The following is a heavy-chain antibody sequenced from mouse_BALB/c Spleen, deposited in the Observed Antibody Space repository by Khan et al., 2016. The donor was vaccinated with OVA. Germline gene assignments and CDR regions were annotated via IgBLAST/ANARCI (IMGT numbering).Heavy chain of an antibody. J-gene: IGHJ1*01. CDR3: ARWDWYVEV. CDR2: IDPANGNT. CDR1: GFNIKDTY. Sequence: VQLQQSGAELVKPGASVKLSCTASGFNIKDTYMHWVKQRPEQGLEWIGRIDPANGNTKYDQKFQGKATITADTSSNTAYLQLSSLTSEDTAVYYCARWDWYVEVWGAETTVTVSS. V-gene: IGHV14-3*02.